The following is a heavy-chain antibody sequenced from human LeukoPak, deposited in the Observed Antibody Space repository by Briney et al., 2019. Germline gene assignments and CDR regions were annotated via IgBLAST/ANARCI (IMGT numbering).Heavy chain of an antibody. CDR1: GFTFSDYY. D-gene: IGHD6-13*01. Sequence: GGSLRLSCAASGFTFSDYYMSWIRQAPGKGLEWVSYISSSGNTIYHADSVKGRFTISRDNAKNSLCLQMNSLRAEDTAVYYCAREGIWQQLDGYYFDYWGQGTLVTVSS. V-gene: IGHV3-11*04. CDR2: ISSSGNTI. CDR3: AREGIWQQLDGYYFDY. J-gene: IGHJ4*02.